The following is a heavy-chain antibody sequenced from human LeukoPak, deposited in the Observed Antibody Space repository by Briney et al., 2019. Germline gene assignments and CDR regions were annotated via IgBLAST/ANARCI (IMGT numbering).Heavy chain of an antibody. CDR1: GFTVSNNY. D-gene: IGHD6-25*01. Sequence: GGSLRLSCAASGFTVSNNYMNWVRQAPGKGLEWVSLIYSGGTTYYADSVKGRFTISRDHSKNTLYLQMNSLRAEDTAVYYCARDPSAVAANTYGWGQGTLVTVSP. J-gene: IGHJ4*02. V-gene: IGHV3-66*01. CDR2: IYSGGTT. CDR3: ARDPSAVAANTYG.